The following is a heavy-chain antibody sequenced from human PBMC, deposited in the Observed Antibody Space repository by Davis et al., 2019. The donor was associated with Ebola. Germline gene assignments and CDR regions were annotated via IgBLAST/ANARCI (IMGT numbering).Heavy chain of an antibody. CDR1: GFTLSDHY. D-gene: IGHD5-18*01. CDR3: AKRAGTAMDLYYYYYYMDV. Sequence: PGGSLRLSCAASGFTLSDHYMDWVRQTPGKGLEWVANIKQDGSEKYYVDSVKGRFTISRDNAKNSLYLQMNSLRAEDTAVYYCAKRAGTAMDLYYYYYYMDVWGKGTTVTVSS. V-gene: IGHV3-7*03. CDR2: IKQDGSEK. J-gene: IGHJ6*03.